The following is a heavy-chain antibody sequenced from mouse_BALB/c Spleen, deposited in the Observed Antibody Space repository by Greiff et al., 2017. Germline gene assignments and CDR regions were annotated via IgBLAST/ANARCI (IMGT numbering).Heavy chain of an antibody. CDR2: TNPYNGDT. V-gene: IGHV1-20*02. J-gene: IGHJ1*01. Sequence: VQLQQSGPELVKPGASVKISCKASGYSFTGYFMNWVMQSHGKSLEWIGRTNPYNGDTFYTQKFKGKATLTVDKSSSTAHMELRSLASEDSAVYYCARSARTGTGDWYFDVWGAGTTVTVSS. CDR3: ARSARTGTGDWYFDV. D-gene: IGHD4-1*01. CDR1: GYSFTGYF.